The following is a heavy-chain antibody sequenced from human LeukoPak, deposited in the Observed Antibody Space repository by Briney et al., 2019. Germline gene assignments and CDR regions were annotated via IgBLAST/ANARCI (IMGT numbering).Heavy chain of an antibody. CDR3: ARASLARGAPYYYGMDV. CDR1: GGTFSRYG. D-gene: IGHD5/OR15-5a*01. J-gene: IGHJ6*02. Sequence: SVKVSCKASGGTFSRYGISWVRQAPGQGLEWTGGIIPIFGTANYAQKFQGRVTITADESTSTAYMELGSLRSEDTAVYYCARASLARGAPYYYGMDVWGQGTTVTVSS. CDR2: IIPIFGTA. V-gene: IGHV1-69*13.